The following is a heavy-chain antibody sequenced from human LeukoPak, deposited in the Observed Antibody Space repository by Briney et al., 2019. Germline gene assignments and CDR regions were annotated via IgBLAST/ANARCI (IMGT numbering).Heavy chain of an antibody. D-gene: IGHD4-17*01. Sequence: GGSLRLSCAASGFTFSSYSMNWIRQAPGKGLEWVSSISSSTSYIYYADSVKGRFTISKDNAKNSLYLQMNSLRAEDTAVYYCARAGGSTVSHSDYWGQGTLVTASS. CDR1: GFTFSSYS. CDR2: ISSSTSYI. J-gene: IGHJ4*02. V-gene: IGHV3-21*01. CDR3: ARAGGSTVSHSDY.